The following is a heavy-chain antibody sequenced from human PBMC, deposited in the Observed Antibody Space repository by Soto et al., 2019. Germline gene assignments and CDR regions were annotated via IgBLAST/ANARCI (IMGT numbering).Heavy chain of an antibody. CDR1: GFTFSSYA. J-gene: IGHJ4*02. Sequence: QVQLVESGGGVVQPGRSLRLSCAASGFTFSSYAMQWVRQAPGKGLAWVAVISYDGSNKYYADSVKGRFTISRDNSKTLYLQMNSLRAEDTAVYYCVRDKSPYSSGWHNRHFDYWGQGTLVTVSS. V-gene: IGHV3-30-3*01. CDR3: VRDKSPYSSGWHNRHFDY. D-gene: IGHD6-19*01. CDR2: ISYDGSNK.